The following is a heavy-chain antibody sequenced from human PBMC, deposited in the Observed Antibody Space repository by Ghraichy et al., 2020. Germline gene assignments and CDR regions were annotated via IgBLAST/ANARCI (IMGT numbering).Heavy chain of an antibody. CDR3: ARVVATIQPGDKDVYYYYGMDV. D-gene: IGHD5-12*01. J-gene: IGHJ6*02. CDR2: INHSGST. CDR1: GGSFSGYY. Sequence: SQTLSLTCAVYGGSFSGYYWSWIRQPPGKGLEWIGEINHSGSTNYNPSLKSRVTISVDTSKNQFSLKLSSVTAADTAVYYCARVVATIQPGDKDVYYYYGMDVWGQGTTVTVSS. V-gene: IGHV4-34*01.